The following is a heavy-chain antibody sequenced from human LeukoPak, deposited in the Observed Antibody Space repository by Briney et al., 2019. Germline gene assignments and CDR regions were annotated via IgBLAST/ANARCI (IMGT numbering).Heavy chain of an antibody. J-gene: IGHJ5*02. CDR1: SGSISRGDYY. V-gene: IGHV4-30-4*01. CDR3: AREVVAALNWFDP. CDR2: IYYSGST. Sequence: PSETLSLTCTVSSGSISRGDYYWSWIRKPPGKGLDSIGYIYYSGSTYYNPSLKSRVTISVDTSKNQFSLKLSSVTAADTAVYYCAREVVAALNWFDPWGQGTLVTVSS. D-gene: IGHD2-15*01.